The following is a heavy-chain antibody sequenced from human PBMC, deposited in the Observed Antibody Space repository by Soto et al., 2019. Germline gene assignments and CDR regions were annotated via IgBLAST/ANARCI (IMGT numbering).Heavy chain of an antibody. CDR3: ARDPNGGGAPDYFVY. Sequence: QVQLVQSGAGVKKPGASVQVSCKASGYTFTEYYLYWVRQAPGQGPEWLGGINPRTGDTNQAKKWQGRVTMTRDTSLTTAYMEHHRLTSDGTAVYYCARDPNGGGAPDYFVYWGQGSLVTFSS. V-gene: IGHV1-2*02. CDR2: INPRTGDT. J-gene: IGHJ4*02. CDR1: GYTFTEYY. D-gene: IGHD3-16*01.